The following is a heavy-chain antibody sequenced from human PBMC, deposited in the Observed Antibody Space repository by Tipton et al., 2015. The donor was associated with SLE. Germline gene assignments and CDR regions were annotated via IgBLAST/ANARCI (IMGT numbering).Heavy chain of an antibody. CDR3: ARGRTPGPVDY. V-gene: IGHV4-61*02. Sequence: TLALTGTGEGGERRRGRDDGSGRGKPEGKGLEGIGSRENRGSNNYNPSLKSRVTIEVDTSKNQFSLKLSSVTAADTAVYYCARGRTPGPVDYWGQGTLVSVSS. CDR1: GGERRRGRDD. CDR2: RENRGSN. J-gene: IGHJ4*02. D-gene: IGHD2-15*01.